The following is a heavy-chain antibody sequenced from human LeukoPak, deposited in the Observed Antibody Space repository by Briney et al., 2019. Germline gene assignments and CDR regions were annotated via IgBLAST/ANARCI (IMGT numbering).Heavy chain of an antibody. CDR1: GFTLSRHW. D-gene: IGHD2-15*01. CDR2: IKQDGSEK. J-gene: IGHJ4*02. CDR3: ARLGYPWYYDY. Sequence: PGGSLRLSCAASGFTLSRHWMSWVRRAPGKGLEWVANIKQDGSEKYYVDAVKGRFTISRDNAKNSLYLQMNSLRVEDTAVYYCARLGYPWYYDYWGQGTLVTVSS. V-gene: IGHV3-7*01.